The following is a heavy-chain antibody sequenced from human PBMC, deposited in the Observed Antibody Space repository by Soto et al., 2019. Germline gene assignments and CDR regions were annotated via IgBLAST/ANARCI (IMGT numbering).Heavy chain of an antibody. D-gene: IGHD3-10*01. Sequence: EVQLLESGGGLVQPGGSLRLSCAASGFTFSSYAMNWVRQAPGKGLEWVSAISGSGGSTYYADSVKGRFTISRDNSKNTLYLPMSSLRAEDTAVYYCAKARETYYYGSGPLDYWGQGTLVTVSS. CDR1: GFTFSSYA. CDR3: AKARETYYYGSGPLDY. V-gene: IGHV3-23*01. CDR2: ISGSGGST. J-gene: IGHJ4*02.